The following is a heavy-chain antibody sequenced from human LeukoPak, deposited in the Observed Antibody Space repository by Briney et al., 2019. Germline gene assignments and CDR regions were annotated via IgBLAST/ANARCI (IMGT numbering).Heavy chain of an antibody. CDR2: IYYIGST. V-gene: IGHV4-61*01. Sequence: SETLSLTCTVSGGSISSSSYYWSWIRQPPGKGLEWIGYIYYIGSTNYNTSLKSRVTISIDTSKNQFSLKLRSVTAADTAVYYCARGRGDYNRYYYYYYMDVWGKGTTVTVSS. D-gene: IGHD3-10*01. CDR1: GGSISSSSYY. CDR3: ARGRGDYNRYYYYYYMDV. J-gene: IGHJ6*03.